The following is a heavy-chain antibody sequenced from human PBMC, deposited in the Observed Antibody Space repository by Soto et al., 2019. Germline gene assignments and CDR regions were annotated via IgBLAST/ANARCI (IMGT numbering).Heavy chain of an antibody. D-gene: IGHD3-22*01. Sequence: GGSLRLSCAASGFTFSNAWMNWVRQAPGKGLEWVGRIKSKTDGGTTDYAAPVKGRFTISRDDSKNTLYLQMNSLKTEDTAVYYCTTASGYDSSGYSYYYYGMDVWGQGTTVTVSS. CDR3: TTASGYDSSGYSYYYYGMDV. J-gene: IGHJ6*02. CDR1: GFTFSNAW. V-gene: IGHV3-15*07. CDR2: IKSKTDGGTT.